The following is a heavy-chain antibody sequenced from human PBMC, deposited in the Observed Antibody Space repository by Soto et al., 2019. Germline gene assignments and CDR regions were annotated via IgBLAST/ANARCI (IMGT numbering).Heavy chain of an antibody. CDR3: ARAPDYYDSSGYYWIGMDV. J-gene: IGHJ6*02. CDR2: IYHSGST. Sequence: QLQLQESGSGLVKPSQTLSLTCAVSGGSISSGGYSWSWIRQPPGKGLEWIGYIYHSGSTYYNPSLKSRVTISVDRSKNQFSLKLSSVTAADTAVYYCARAPDYYDSSGYYWIGMDVWGQGTTVTVSS. D-gene: IGHD3-22*01. CDR1: GGSISSGGYS. V-gene: IGHV4-30-2*01.